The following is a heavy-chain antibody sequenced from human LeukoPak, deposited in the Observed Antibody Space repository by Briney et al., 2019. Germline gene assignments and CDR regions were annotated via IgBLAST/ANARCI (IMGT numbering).Heavy chain of an antibody. D-gene: IGHD2-2*01. CDR3: ARDEGGYCSSTSCYAVRGFDP. CDR1: GGSISSYY. Sequence: SETLSLTCTVSGGSISSYYWSWIRQPPGKGLEWVGYIYYSGSTNCNPSLKSRVTISVDTSKNQFSLKLSSVTAADTAVYYCARDEGGYCSSTSCYAVRGFDPWGQGTLVIVSS. CDR2: IYYSGST. V-gene: IGHV4-59*01. J-gene: IGHJ5*02.